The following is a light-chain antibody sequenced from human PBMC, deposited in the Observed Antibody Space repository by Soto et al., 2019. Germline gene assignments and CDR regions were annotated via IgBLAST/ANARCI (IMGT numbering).Light chain of an antibody. CDR3: QQDGNSPLFA. Sequence: EIVLTQSPGTLSLSPGERATLSCRASQSVSSNYLAGYQQKRRQAPRLLIYGASSRATGITDMFSGRGSGTDSTLTISSQEPEDVAMYYCQQDGNSPLFAFGPGTEVDLK. J-gene: IGKJ3*01. CDR1: QSVSSNY. V-gene: IGKV3-20*01. CDR2: GAS.